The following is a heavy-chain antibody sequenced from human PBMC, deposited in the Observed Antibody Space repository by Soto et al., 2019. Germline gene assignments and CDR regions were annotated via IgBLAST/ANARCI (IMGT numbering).Heavy chain of an antibody. CDR1: CGSISSSSYY. Sequence: SETLSLTCTVSCGSISSSSYYWGWIRQPPGKGLEWIGSIYYSGSTYYNPSLKSRVTISVDTSKNQFSLKLSSVTAADTAVYYCARDIVLVPFFFGYYGMDVWGQGTTVTVSS. CDR2: IYYSGST. D-gene: IGHD2-2*01. V-gene: IGHV4-39*07. CDR3: ARDIVLVPFFFGYYGMDV. J-gene: IGHJ6*02.